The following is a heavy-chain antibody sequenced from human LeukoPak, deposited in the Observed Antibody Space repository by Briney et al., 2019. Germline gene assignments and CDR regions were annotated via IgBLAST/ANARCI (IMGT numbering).Heavy chain of an antibody. CDR1: GFTFSSYA. CDR2: ISGSGGST. D-gene: IGHD6-6*01. V-gene: IGHV3-23*01. J-gene: IGHJ4*02. Sequence: GGSLRLSCAASGFTFSSYAMSWVRQAPGKGLGWVSAISGSGGSTYYADSVKGRFTISRDNSKNTLYLQMNSLRAEDTAVYYCAEGLIAARPFDYWGQGTLVTVSS. CDR3: AEGLIAARPFDY.